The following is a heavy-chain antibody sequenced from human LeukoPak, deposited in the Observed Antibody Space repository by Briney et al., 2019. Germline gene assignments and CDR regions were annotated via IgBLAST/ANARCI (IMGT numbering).Heavy chain of an antibody. V-gene: IGHV1-18*01. Sequence: ASVKLSCKASGYTFTSYGINWVRQAPGQGLEWMGWISAYNGNTNYAQKLQGRVTMTTDTFTSTAYWELRSLRSDDTAVYYCARESYDSSGYYPGYWGQGTLVTVSS. J-gene: IGHJ4*02. D-gene: IGHD3-22*01. CDR3: ARESYDSSGYYPGY. CDR1: GYTFTSYG. CDR2: ISAYNGNT.